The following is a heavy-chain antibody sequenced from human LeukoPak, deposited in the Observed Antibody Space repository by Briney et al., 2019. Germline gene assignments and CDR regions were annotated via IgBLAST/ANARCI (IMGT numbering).Heavy chain of an antibody. Sequence: ASVKVSCKASGGTFSSYAISWVRQAPGQGLEWMGGIIPIFGTANYAQKFQGRVTITADKSTSTVYMELSSLRSEDTAVYYCARDLGNIYDSSGYPSFDYWGQGTLVTVSS. V-gene: IGHV1-69*06. CDR3: ARDLGNIYDSSGYPSFDY. CDR2: IIPIFGTA. D-gene: IGHD3-22*01. CDR1: GGTFSSYA. J-gene: IGHJ4*02.